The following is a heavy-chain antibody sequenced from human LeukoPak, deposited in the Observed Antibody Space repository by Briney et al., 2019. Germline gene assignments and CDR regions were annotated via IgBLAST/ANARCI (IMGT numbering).Heavy chain of an antibody. Sequence: GGSLRLSCGASGFTFSSYAMSWVRQTPGRGLERVAGVSPSGGRTIYADSVEGRFTISRDNSNDTVYLQLSSPRAEDSALYYCAKVRGVYCSSPACYYYDAWGQGTPVTVSA. CDR2: VSPSGGRT. D-gene: IGHD2-2*01. CDR1: GFTFSSYA. V-gene: IGHV3-23*01. CDR3: AKVRGVYCSSPACYYYDA. J-gene: IGHJ4*02.